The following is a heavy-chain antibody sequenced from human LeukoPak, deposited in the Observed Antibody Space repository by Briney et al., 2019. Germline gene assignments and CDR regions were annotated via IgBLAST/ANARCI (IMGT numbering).Heavy chain of an antibody. CDR1: GGTFSSYA. V-gene: IGHV1-69*13. J-gene: IGHJ4*02. CDR2: IIPIFGTA. D-gene: IGHD6-13*01. Sequence: SVKVSCKASGGTFSSYAISWVRQAPGQGLEWMGGIIPIFGTANYAQKFQGRVTITADESTSIAYMELSSLRSEDTAVYYCARGYYSSSRFDSWGQGTLVTVSS. CDR3: ARGYYSSSRFDS.